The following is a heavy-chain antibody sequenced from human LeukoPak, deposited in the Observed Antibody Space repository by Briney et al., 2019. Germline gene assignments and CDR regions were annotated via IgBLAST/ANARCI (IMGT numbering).Heavy chain of an antibody. CDR3: ARVRGDFETD. V-gene: IGHV4-59*01. J-gene: IGHJ1*01. D-gene: IGHD3-16*01. Sequence: PSETLSLTCSVSGGSISSYYWTWIRQPPGKGLEWIGYRYYSGSTTYNPSLKSRVTTSVDTSKSQFSLKLISVTAADTAIYCARVRGDFETDWGQGTLVTVSS. CDR1: GGSISSYY. CDR2: RYYSGST.